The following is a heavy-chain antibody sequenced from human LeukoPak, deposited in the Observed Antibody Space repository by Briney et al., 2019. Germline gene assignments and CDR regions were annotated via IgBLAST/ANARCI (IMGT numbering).Heavy chain of an antibody. J-gene: IGHJ6*02. CDR2: IYYSGST. CDR3: ARDGTTYYDFWSGPQTVTRAYGMDV. CDR1: GFTFSSYA. D-gene: IGHD3-3*01. Sequence: LRLSCAASGFTFSSYAMSWVRQHPGKGLEWIGYIYYSGSTYYNPSLKSRVTISVDTSKNQFSLKLSSVTAADTAVYYCARDGTTYYDFWSGPQTVTRAYGMDVWGQGTTVTVSS. V-gene: IGHV4-31*02.